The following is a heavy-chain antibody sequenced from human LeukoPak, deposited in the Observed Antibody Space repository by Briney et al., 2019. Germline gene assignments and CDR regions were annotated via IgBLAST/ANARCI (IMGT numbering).Heavy chain of an antibody. CDR3: TTSSVLVVSTKSGRF. Sequence: GGSLRLSCSASGFTFSIAWMSWVRQAPGKGLQWVGRIKSKTDGGTTDYAAPVKGRFTISRDDSKNTLYLQMNSLNTEATAVYYCTTSSVLVVSTKSGRFWGHGTLVTVSS. J-gene: IGHJ4*01. CDR1: GFTFSIAW. V-gene: IGHV3-15*01. CDR2: IKSKTDGGTT. D-gene: IGHD2-8*02.